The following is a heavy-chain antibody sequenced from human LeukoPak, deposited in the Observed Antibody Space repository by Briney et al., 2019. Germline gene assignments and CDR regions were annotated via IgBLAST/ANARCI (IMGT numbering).Heavy chain of an antibody. J-gene: IGHJ4*02. D-gene: IGHD3-10*01. CDR3: ACLGVPGSYKHFFDY. CDR2: INTDGTST. CDR1: GLTLTTYW. Sequence: GGSLRLSCAASGLTLTTYWMHWVRQAPGKGLVWVSRINTDGTSTNYADSVKGRFTISRDNAKNTLYLQMNSLRAEDTALYYCACLGVPGSYKHFFDYWGRGTLVTVSS. V-gene: IGHV3-74*01.